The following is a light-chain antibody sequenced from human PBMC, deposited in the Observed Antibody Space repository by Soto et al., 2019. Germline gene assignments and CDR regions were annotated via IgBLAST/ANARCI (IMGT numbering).Light chain of an antibody. CDR3: SSYTSSSTWV. CDR1: SSDVGSYNR. CDR2: QVS. J-gene: IGLJ3*02. Sequence: QSVLTQPPSVSGSPGQSVTISCTGTSSDVGSYNRVSWYQQPPGTAPKLMIYQVSNLPSGVPDRFSGSKSGNTASLTISGLQAEDEADYYCSSYTSSSTWVFGGGTKLTVL. V-gene: IGLV2-18*02.